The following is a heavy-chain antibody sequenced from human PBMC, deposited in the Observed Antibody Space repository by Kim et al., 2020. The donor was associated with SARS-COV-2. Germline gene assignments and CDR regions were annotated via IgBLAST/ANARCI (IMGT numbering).Heavy chain of an antibody. Sequence: GGSLRLSCAASGFTFSSYGMHWVRQAPGKGLEWVAVISYDGSNKYYADSVKGRFTISRDNSKNTLYLQMNSLRAEDTAVYYCAREDYRVSSSWERGYYYGMDVWGQGTTVTVSS. J-gene: IGHJ6*02. CDR1: GFTFSSYG. CDR3: AREDYRVSSSWERGYYYGMDV. D-gene: IGHD6-13*01. V-gene: IGHV3-33*05. CDR2: ISYDGSNK.